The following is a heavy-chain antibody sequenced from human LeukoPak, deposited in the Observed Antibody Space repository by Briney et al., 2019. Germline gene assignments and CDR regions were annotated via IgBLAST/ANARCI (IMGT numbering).Heavy chain of an antibody. D-gene: IGHD3-22*01. J-gene: IGHJ4*02. CDR2: ISYDGSNK. CDR1: GFTFSSYA. Sequence: PGGSLRLSCAASGFTFSSYAMSWVRQAPGKGLEWVAVISYDGSNKYYADSVKGRFTISRDNSKNTLYLQMNSLRAEDTAVYYCAKDGVGIVVVIRAFDYWGQGTLVTVSS. CDR3: AKDGVGIVVVIRAFDY. V-gene: IGHV3-30*18.